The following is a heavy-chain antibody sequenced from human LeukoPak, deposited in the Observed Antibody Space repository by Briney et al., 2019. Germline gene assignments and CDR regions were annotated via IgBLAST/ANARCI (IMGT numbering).Heavy chain of an antibody. Sequence: SETLSLTCTVSGGSIGNYYWSWIRQPPGKGLEWIGYIYYSGSTNYNPSLKSRVTISVDTSKNQFSLKLSSVTAADTAVYYCARVGDYYYGSGSPFDYWGQGTLVTVSS. CDR2: IYYSGST. D-gene: IGHD3-10*01. CDR1: GGSIGNYY. CDR3: ARVGDYYYGSGSPFDY. V-gene: IGHV4-59*12. J-gene: IGHJ4*02.